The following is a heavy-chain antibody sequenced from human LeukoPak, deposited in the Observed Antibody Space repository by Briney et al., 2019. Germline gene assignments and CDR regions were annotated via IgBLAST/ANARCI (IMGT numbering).Heavy chain of an antibody. Sequence: PGGSLRLSCAASGFTFSSHAMNWVRQAPGKGLEWVSSISSSSSYIYYADSVKGRFTISRDNAKNSLYLQMNSLRAEDTAVYYCARRHDYSNYPDYWGQGTLVTVSS. D-gene: IGHD4-11*01. CDR1: GFTFSSHA. CDR2: ISSSSSYI. V-gene: IGHV3-21*01. CDR3: ARRHDYSNYPDY. J-gene: IGHJ4*02.